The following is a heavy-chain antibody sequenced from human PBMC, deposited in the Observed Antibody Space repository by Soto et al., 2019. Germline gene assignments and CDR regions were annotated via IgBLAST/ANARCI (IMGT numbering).Heavy chain of an antibody. J-gene: IGHJ4*02. CDR3: AKVVCSSNCYDY. CDR2: ISVSGGNT. D-gene: IGHD2-2*01. Sequence: GGSLRLSCAASGFTLSTYAMSWVRQAPGKGLEWVSSISVSGGNTYYADSVEGRFTISRDNSKNTLSLQMNSLGAEDTAIYYCAKVVCSSNCYDYWGQGTLVTVSS. V-gene: IGHV3-23*01. CDR1: GFTLSTYA.